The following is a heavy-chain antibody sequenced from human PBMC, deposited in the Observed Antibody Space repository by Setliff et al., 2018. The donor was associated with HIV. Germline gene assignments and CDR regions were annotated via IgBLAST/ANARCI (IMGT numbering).Heavy chain of an antibody. V-gene: IGHV4-39*01. J-gene: IGHJ4*02. CDR1: GASMRGTNYY. D-gene: IGHD3-3*01. CDR2: FHFSGST. CDR3: ARPSLGIGGGSKFDS. Sequence: SETLSLTCTVSGASMRGTNYYWGWVRQPPGKGLEWIGNFHFSGSTYYNPSLKSRVTISVDPSQNQFSLRLIPVTAADAAIYYCARPSLGIGGGSKFDSWGQGIRVTV.